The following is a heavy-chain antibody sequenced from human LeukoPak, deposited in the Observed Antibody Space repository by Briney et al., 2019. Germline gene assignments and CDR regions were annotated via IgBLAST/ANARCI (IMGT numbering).Heavy chain of an antibody. Sequence: SQTLSLTCTVSGGSISSGSYYWSWIRQPAGKGLEWIGRIYTSGSTNYNPSLKSRVTTSVDTSKNQFSLKLSSVTAADTAVYYCARDPTYYDILTGRLLPNWFDPWGQGTLVTVSS. CDR1: GGSISSGSYY. J-gene: IGHJ5*02. CDR2: IYTSGST. CDR3: ARDPTYYDILTGRLLPNWFDP. D-gene: IGHD3-9*01. V-gene: IGHV4-61*02.